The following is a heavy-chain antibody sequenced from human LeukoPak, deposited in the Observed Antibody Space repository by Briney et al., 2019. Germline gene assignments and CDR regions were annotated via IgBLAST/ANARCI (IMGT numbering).Heavy chain of an antibody. CDR1: GGSISSDSYY. D-gene: IGHD1-1*01. CDR2: IYYSGST. J-gene: IGHJ4*02. Sequence: SETLSLICTVSGGSISSDSYYWGWIRQPPGKGLEWIGSIYYSGSTYYNPSLKSRVTISVDTSKNQLSLKVRSVTAADTAVYYCARDRGTWNDDGFDYWGQGTLVTVSS. V-gene: IGHV4-39*07. CDR3: ARDRGTWNDDGFDY.